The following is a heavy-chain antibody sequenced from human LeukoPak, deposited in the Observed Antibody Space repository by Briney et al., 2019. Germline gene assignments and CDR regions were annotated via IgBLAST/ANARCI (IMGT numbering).Heavy chain of an antibody. D-gene: IGHD6-6*01. V-gene: IGHV3-23*01. CDR1: GFTFSSYA. Sequence: PGGSLRLSCAASGFTFSSYAMNWVRQVPGKGLEWVSAVSHGDGSTFYADSVKGRFIISRDNSKNTLYLQMNSLSAEDTAIYYCARKSLATRAMDFWGQGTLVTVSS. CDR3: ARKSLATRAMDF. J-gene: IGHJ4*02. CDR2: VSHGDGST.